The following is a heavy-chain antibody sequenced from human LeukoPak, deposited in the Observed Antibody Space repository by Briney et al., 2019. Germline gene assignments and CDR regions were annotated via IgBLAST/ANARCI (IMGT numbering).Heavy chain of an antibody. J-gene: IGHJ4*02. V-gene: IGHV4-59*01. CDR3: ARGDWNYPY. CDR2: IYYSGST. D-gene: IGHD1-7*01. Sequence: SETLSLTCTVSGGSISSYYWSRIRQPPGKGLEWVGYIYYSGSTNYNPSLKSRVTISVDTSKNQFSLKLSSVTAADTAVYYCARGDWNYPYWGQGTLVTVSS. CDR1: GGSISSYY.